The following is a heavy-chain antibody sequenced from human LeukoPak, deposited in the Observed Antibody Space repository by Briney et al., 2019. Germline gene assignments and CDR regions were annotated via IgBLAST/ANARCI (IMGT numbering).Heavy chain of an antibody. CDR3: ARLLSNVWYKGTFDI. V-gene: IGHV4-39*01. Sequence: PSETLSLTCTVSGGSISSSGYYWGWIRQPPGKGLEWIGSIYYSGSTYYNPSLKSRVIISVDTSKNQFSLKLSSVTAADTAVYYCARLLSNVWYKGTFDIWGQGTMVTVSS. J-gene: IGHJ3*02. CDR2: IYYSGST. D-gene: IGHD6-19*01. CDR1: GGSISSSGYY.